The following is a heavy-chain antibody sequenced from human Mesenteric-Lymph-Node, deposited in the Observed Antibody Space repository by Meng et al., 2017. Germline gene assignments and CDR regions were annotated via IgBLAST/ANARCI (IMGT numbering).Heavy chain of an antibody. J-gene: IGHJ4*02. CDR1: GGSISSGGYY. Sequence: QVQLQEPGPGLVKPSQTLSLTCTVSGGSISSGGYYWSWIRQHPGKGLEWIGYIYYSGSTYYNPSLKSRVSISGDTSNKQFSLKLTSVTAADTAVYYCARSPYSGSALPFFDYWGQGSLVTVSS. D-gene: IGHD1-26*01. CDR2: IYYSGST. V-gene: IGHV4-30-4*08. CDR3: ARSPYSGSALPFFDY.